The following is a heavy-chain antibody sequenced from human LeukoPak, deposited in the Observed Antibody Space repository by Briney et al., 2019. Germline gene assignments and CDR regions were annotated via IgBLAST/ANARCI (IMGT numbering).Heavy chain of an antibody. Sequence: PSETLSLTCTVSGGSISSGPYYWGWIRQPPGKGLEWIGSIYYSGSTYYNPSLKSRVTISVDTSKNQFSLKLSSVTAADTAVYYCARVPLVVAATRFDPWGQGTLVTVSS. CDR3: ARVPLVVAATRFDP. CDR1: GGSISSGPYY. D-gene: IGHD2-15*01. J-gene: IGHJ5*02. V-gene: IGHV4-39*07. CDR2: IYYSGST.